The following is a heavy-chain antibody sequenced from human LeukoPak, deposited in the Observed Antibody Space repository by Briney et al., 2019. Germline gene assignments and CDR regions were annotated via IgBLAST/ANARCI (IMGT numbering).Heavy chain of an antibody. CDR3: ARDRVDSSSYYPSYYYYGMDV. CDR1: DGSISSSSYY. CDR2: IYYSGRT. Sequence: EALSLTCTVSDGSISSSSYYWGWIRQPPGKGLEWIGSIYYSGRTFYNPSLKSRVTISVDTSKNQFSLKLSSVTAADTAVYYCARDRVDSSSYYPSYYYYGMDVWGQGTTVTVSS. D-gene: IGHD3-22*01. J-gene: IGHJ6*02. V-gene: IGHV4-39*07.